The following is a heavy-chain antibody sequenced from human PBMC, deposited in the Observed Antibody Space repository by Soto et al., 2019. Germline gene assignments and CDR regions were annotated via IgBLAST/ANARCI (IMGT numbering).Heavy chain of an antibody. D-gene: IGHD3-9*01. V-gene: IGHV4-4*07. Sequence: SETLSLTGAVSGVSIKTYHWRWMGKPAGKGLEWIGRIYTTGSANHNPYLKSRVTMSVDTSKNQVSLKLTSVTAADAGVYYCARDDYYDSNNWFDPWGQGILVTVSS. J-gene: IGHJ5*02. CDR2: IYTTGSA. CDR1: GVSIKTYH. CDR3: ARDDYYDSNNWFDP.